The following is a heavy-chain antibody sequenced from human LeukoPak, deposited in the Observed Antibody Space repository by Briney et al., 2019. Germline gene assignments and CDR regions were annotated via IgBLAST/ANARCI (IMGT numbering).Heavy chain of an antibody. J-gene: IGHJ4*02. CDR2: INPNSGGT. CDR1: GYTFTGYY. V-gene: IGHV1-2*02. Sequence: AASVKVSCKASGYTFTGYYMHWVRQAPGQGLEWMGWINPNSGGTNYAQKFQGRVTMTRDTPISTAYMELSRLRSDDTAVYYCARVGATGTTSPFDYWGQGTLVTVSS. CDR3: ARVGATGTTSPFDY. D-gene: IGHD1-1*01.